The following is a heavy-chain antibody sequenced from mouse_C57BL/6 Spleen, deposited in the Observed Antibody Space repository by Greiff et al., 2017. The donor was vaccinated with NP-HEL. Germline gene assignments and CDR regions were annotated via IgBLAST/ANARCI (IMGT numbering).Heavy chain of an antibody. CDR1: GFNIKNTY. D-gene: IGHD2-5*01. Sequence: VQLQQPVAELVRPGASVKLSCTASGFNIKNTYMHWVKQRPEQGLEWIGRIDLANGNTKYAPKFQGKATITADTSSNTAYLQLSSLTSEDTAIYYCARGHYSNYRSWFAYWGQGTLVTVSA. CDR3: ARGHYSNYRSWFAY. CDR2: IDLANGNT. J-gene: IGHJ3*01. V-gene: IGHV14-3*01.